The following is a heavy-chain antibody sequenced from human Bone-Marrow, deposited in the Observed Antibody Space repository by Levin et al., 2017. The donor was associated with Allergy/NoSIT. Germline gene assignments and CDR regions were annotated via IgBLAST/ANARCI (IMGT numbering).Heavy chain of an antibody. CDR3: ARVLGGFRREGFYGLDV. D-gene: IGHD3-10*01. V-gene: IGHV1-18*01. CDR1: DYTLITYA. CDR2: ISANNGNT. J-gene: IGHJ6*02. Sequence: ASVKVSCKASDYTLITYAITWVRQAPGQGLEWMGWISANNGNTDYAQKVQGRVTMTTDTSTSTAYMELTSLRSDDTAVYYCARVLGGFRREGFYGLDVWGQGTAVTVSS.